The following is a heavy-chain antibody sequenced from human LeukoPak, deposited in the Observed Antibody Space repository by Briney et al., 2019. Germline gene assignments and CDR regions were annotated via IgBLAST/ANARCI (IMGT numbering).Heavy chain of an antibody. CDR1: GGSISSSSYY. Sequence: SETLPLTCTVSGGSISSSSYYWGWIRQPPGKGLEWIGSIYYSGSTYYNPSLKSRVTISVDTSKNQFSLKLSSVTAADTAVYYCARDPTMVRGVHAFDIWGQGTMVTVSS. CDR3: ARDPTMVRGVHAFDI. D-gene: IGHD3-10*01. CDR2: IYYSGST. J-gene: IGHJ3*02. V-gene: IGHV4-39*07.